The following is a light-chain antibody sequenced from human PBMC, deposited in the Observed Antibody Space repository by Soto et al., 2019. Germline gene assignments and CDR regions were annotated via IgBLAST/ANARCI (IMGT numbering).Light chain of an antibody. CDR2: AAS. CDR1: QRIRTS. J-gene: IGKJ1*01. CDR3: QQSYTTPLT. V-gene: IGKV1-39*01. Sequence: DVQMSQSPSSLSASIGDRVTITCRASQRIRTSLNWYQHKPGKAPKLLIYAASSLESGVPSRFSGSGSGTDFSLSISSLQPEDFVTYYCQQSYTTPLTLGQGTKVDIK.